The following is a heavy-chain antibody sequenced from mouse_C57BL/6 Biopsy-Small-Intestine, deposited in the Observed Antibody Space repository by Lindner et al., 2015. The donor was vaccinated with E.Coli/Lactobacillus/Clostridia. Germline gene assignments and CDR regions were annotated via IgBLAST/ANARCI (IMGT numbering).Heavy chain of an antibody. V-gene: IGHV1-81*01. CDR1: GYTFASYG. J-gene: IGHJ3*01. CDR2: IYPRSGNT. D-gene: IGHD1-1*01. Sequence: VQLQESGAELARPGASVKLSCKASGYTFASYGISWVKQRTGQGLEWIGEIYPRSGNTYYNEKFKGKATLTADKSSSTAYMELRSLTSEDSAVYYCTRFGYYSWFVYWGQGDSGHCLC. CDR3: TRFGYYSWFVY.